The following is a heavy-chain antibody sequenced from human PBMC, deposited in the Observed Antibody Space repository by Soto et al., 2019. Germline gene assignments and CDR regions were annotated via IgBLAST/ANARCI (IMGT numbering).Heavy chain of an antibody. D-gene: IGHD6-19*01. J-gene: IGHJ4*02. Sequence: VGSLRLSCVASGFTFISSFMGWIRQAPGKGLEWVANINQDGGVTYYVDSVEGRFTISRDNTKDSLYLQMNSLRGEDTAIYYCARYYRGSGRYFFDYWGQGTPVTVSS. CDR2: INQDGGVT. V-gene: IGHV3-7*03. CDR3: ARYYRGSGRYFFDY. CDR1: GFTFISSF.